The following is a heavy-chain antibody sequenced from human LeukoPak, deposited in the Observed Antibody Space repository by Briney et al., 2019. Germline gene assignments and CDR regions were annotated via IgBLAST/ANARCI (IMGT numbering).Heavy chain of an antibody. CDR1: GGSISSYY. V-gene: IGHV4-59*01. J-gene: IGHJ4*02. Sequence: PSETLSLTCTVSGGSISSYYWSWIRQPPGKGLEWIEYIYNSGSTNYNPSLRSRVTISVDTSKNQFSLNLSSVTAADTAVYYCATGSGYPPDYWGQGTLVTVSS. CDR2: IYNSGST. D-gene: IGHD3-3*01. CDR3: ATGSGYPPDY.